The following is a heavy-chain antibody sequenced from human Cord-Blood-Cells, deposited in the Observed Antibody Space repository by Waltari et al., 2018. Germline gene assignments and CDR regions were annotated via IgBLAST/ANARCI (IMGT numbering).Heavy chain of an antibody. J-gene: IGHJ5*02. CDR3: ARDVGEGFDP. CDR2: IYYSGST. CDR1: GGSISSGGYY. Sequence: QVQLQESGPGLVKPSQPLSLTCTVSGGSISSGGYYWSWIRQHPGKGLGWIGYIYYSGSTYYNPSLKSRVTISVDTSKNQFALKMSSVTAADTAVYYCARDVGEGFDPWGQGTLVTVSS. V-gene: IGHV4-31*03. D-gene: IGHD1-26*01.